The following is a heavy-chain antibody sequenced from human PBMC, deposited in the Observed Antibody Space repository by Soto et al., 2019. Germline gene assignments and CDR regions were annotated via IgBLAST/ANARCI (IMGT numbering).Heavy chain of an antibody. CDR2: INHSGST. D-gene: IGHD3-10*01. CDR3: ARQRITMVRGVRSYWLYFDY. J-gene: IGHJ4*02. V-gene: IGHV4-34*01. Sequence: QVQLQQWGAGLLKPSETLSLTCAVYGGSFSGYYWSWIRQPPGKGLEWIGEINHSGSTNYNPSLKSRVTISVDTSKNQFSLKLSSVTAADTAVYYCARQRITMVRGVRSYWLYFDYWGQGTLVTVSS. CDR1: GGSFSGYY.